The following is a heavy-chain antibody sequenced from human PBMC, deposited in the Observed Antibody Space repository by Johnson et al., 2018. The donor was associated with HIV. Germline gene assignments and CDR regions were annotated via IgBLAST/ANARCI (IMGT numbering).Heavy chain of an antibody. CDR1: GFTFDDYA. CDR3: ARDPSYSNYGPWNDAFDI. D-gene: IGHD4-11*01. J-gene: IGHJ3*02. CDR2: ISWNSGSI. V-gene: IGHV3-9*01. Sequence: VQLVESGGGLVQRGGSLGLCCAASGFTFDDYAMHWVRQAPGKGLEWVSGISWNSGSIGYADSVKGRFTISRDNAKNSLYLQMNSLRAEDTALYYCARDPSYSNYGPWNDAFDIWGQGTMVTVSS.